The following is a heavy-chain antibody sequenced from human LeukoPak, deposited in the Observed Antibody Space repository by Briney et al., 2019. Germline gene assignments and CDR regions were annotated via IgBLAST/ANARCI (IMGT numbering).Heavy chain of an antibody. CDR1: GGSFSGYY. CDR3: ARGFHTDHTNYFDP. V-gene: IGHV4-34*01. Sequence: PSETLSLTCAVYGGSFSGYYWSWIRQPPGKGLEWIGEINHSGSTNYNPSLKSRVTISVDTSKNQFSLKLSSVTAADTAVYYCARGFHTDHTNYFDPWGQGTLVTVSP. J-gene: IGHJ5*02. D-gene: IGHD1-1*01. CDR2: INHSGST.